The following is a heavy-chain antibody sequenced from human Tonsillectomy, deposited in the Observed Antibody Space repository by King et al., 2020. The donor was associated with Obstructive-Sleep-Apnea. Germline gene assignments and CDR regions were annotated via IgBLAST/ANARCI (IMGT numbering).Heavy chain of an antibody. V-gene: IGHV4-31*03. D-gene: IGHD3-22*01. CDR1: GGSISRGDYY. Sequence: VQLQESGPGLVKPSQTLSLTCTVSGGSISRGDYYWSWIRQHPGKGLEWIGYIYYSGSTYYNPSLKSRVTISVDTSKNQFSLKLSSVTAADTAVYFCAGVSGDSSGSNGLDYWGQGTLVTVSS. J-gene: IGHJ4*02. CDR2: IYYSGST. CDR3: AGVSGDSSGSNGLDY.